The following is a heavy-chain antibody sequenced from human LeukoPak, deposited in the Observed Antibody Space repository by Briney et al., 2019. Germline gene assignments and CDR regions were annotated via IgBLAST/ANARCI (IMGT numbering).Heavy chain of an antibody. CDR2: IYYNGNT. V-gene: IGHV4-39*07. CDR1: YX. J-gene: IGHJ4*02. Sequence: YXXSWIRQPPXRXXEWIGNIYYNGNTNYNPSLKSRVTISIEXSKEXFSLKLSSVTAADTAVYYCXXXXXXXXDYXGQXXXXTVSS. CDR3: XXXXXXXXDY.